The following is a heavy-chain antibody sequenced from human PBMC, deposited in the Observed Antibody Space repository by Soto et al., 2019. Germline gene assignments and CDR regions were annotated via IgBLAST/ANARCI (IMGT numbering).Heavy chain of an antibody. V-gene: IGHV4-31*03. D-gene: IGHD5-18*01. CDR1: GGSISSGGYY. CDR2: IYYGGST. J-gene: IGHJ2*01. CDR3: AREGFVSYGLIRAWYFDL. Sequence: QVQLQESGPGLVKPSQTLSLTCTVSGGSISSGGYYWSWIRQHPGKGLEWIGYIYYGGSTYYNPSLKSRVTISVDTSKNQFSLKLSSVTAADTAVYYCAREGFVSYGLIRAWYFDLWGRGTLVTVSS.